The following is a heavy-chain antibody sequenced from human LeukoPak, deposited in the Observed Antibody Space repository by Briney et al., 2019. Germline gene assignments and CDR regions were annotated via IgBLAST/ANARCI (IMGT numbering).Heavy chain of an antibody. CDR3: SRSGAYVFYC. V-gene: IGHV3-7*01. J-gene: IGHJ4*02. Sequence: PGGSLRLSCAASGFTFSNYWMSWVRQAPGKGLEWVANIKQDGGDIYYVDSVKGRLPISRDNAKNSLYLQMNSLRAKETAVYDCSRSGAYVFYCWGPGNLVTVS. D-gene: IGHD1-26*01. CDR2: IKQDGGDI. CDR1: GFTFSNYW.